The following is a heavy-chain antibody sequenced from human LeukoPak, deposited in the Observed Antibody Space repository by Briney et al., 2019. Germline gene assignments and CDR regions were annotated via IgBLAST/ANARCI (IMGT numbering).Heavy chain of an antibody. CDR1: GFTFSNAW. CDR3: ITVSHDYGDYTFDY. Sequence: GGSLRLSCTASGFTFSNAWMSWVRQAPGEGLEWVGRIKTNADGGTTDYAAPVKGRFTISRDDSKNTLYLQMTSLKTEDTAVYYCITVSHDYGDYTFDYWGQGTLVAVSS. CDR2: IKTNADGGTT. J-gene: IGHJ4*02. V-gene: IGHV3-15*01. D-gene: IGHD4-17*01.